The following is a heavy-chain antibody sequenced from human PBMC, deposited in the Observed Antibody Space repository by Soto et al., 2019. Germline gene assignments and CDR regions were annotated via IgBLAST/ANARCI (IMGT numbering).Heavy chain of an antibody. V-gene: IGHV3-30*18. D-gene: IGHD4-17*01. CDR1: GFTFSSYG. Sequence: GGSLRLSCAASGFTFSSYGMHWVRQAPGKGLEWVAVISYDGSNKYYADSVKGRFTISRDNSKNTLYLQMNSLRAEDTAVYYCAKDIGPSDGDYDYYYGMDVWGQGTTVTVSS. CDR2: ISYDGSNK. J-gene: IGHJ6*02. CDR3: AKDIGPSDGDYDYYYGMDV.